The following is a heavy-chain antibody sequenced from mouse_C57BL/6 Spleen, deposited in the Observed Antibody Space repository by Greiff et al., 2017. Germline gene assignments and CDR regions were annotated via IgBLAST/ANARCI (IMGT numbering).Heavy chain of an antibody. CDR1: GYTFTDYY. CDR3: ARGGAQAPFGY. CDR2: INPYNGGT. J-gene: IGHJ2*01. Sequence: VHVKQSGPVLVKPGASVKMSCKASGYTFTDYYMNWVKQSHGKSLEWIGVINPYNGGTSYNQKFKGKATLTVDKSSSTAYMELNSLTSEDSAVYYCARGGAQAPFGYWGQGTTLTVSS. D-gene: IGHD3-2*02. V-gene: IGHV1-19*01.